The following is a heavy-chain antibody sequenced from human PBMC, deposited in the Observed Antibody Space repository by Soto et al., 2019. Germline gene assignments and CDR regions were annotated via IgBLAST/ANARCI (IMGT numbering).Heavy chain of an antibody. CDR1: GGSISSSSYY. D-gene: IGHD2-8*02. Sequence: SETLSLTCTVSGGSISSSSYYWGWIRQPPGKGLEWIGSIFYSGTTYYNPSLKSRVTISVDTSKNQFSLKLSSVTAADTAVYYCARDKITGLFDYWGQGTLVTVSS. CDR3: ARDKITGLFDY. V-gene: IGHV4-39*02. CDR2: IFYSGTT. J-gene: IGHJ4*02.